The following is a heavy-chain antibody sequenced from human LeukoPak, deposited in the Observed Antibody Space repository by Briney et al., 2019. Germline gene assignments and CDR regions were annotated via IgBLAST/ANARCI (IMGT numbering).Heavy chain of an antibody. CDR1: GDSISSGDYS. V-gene: IGHV4-30-2*01. D-gene: IGHD3-10*01. J-gene: IGHJ5*02. Sequence: SDTLSLTCAVSGDSISSGDYSWSWIRQPSGKGLEWIGYIFHSGSSYYNPSLKSRVTISVDKSKNQFSLRLTSVTAADTAVYYCARELWFVNAPGSWFDPWGQGTLVTVSS. CDR2: IFHSGSS. CDR3: ARELWFVNAPGSWFDP.